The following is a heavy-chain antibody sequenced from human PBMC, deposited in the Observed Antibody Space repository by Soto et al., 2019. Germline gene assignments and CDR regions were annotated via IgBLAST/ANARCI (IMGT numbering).Heavy chain of an antibody. V-gene: IGHV3-72*01. Sequence: EVQLVESGGGLVQPGGSLRLSCAVSGFTFSDRYMDWVRLSPGQGLEWIGRIKNKANGHVTQYAASVRGRFTISRDDSKNSLYLPVDSLKTEDTAVYFCSTTVNILNARGDYWGQGTLVTVSS. J-gene: IGHJ4*02. CDR3: STTVNILNARGDY. CDR1: GFTFSDRY. D-gene: IGHD4-17*01. CDR2: IKNKANGHVT.